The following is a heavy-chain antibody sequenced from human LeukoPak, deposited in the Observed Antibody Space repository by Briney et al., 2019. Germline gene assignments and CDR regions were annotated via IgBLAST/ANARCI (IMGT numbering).Heavy chain of an antibody. CDR1: GGSISSYY. Sequence: PSETLSLTCTVSGGSISSYYWSWIRQPPGKGLEWIGYIYYSGSTNYNPSPKSRVTISVDTSKNQFSLKLSSVTAADTAVYYCARAVYDNDAFDIWGQGTMVTVSS. J-gene: IGHJ3*02. V-gene: IGHV4-59*01. CDR2: IYYSGST. D-gene: IGHD3-22*01. CDR3: ARAVYDNDAFDI.